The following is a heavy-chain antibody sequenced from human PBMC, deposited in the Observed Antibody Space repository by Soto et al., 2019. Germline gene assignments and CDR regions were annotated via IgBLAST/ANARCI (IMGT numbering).Heavy chain of an antibody. CDR3: ARGRGVVPAAIVY. V-gene: IGHV1-18*01. CDR2: ISAYNGNT. D-gene: IGHD2-2*02. Sequence: SSSAAWCTVTGYGIGCVRQAPGQGLEWMGWISAYNGNTNYAQKLQGRVTMTTDTSTSTAYMELRSLRSDDTAVYYCARGRGVVPAAIVYRRQGTLVTVSS. J-gene: IGHJ4*02. CDR1: WCTVTGYG.